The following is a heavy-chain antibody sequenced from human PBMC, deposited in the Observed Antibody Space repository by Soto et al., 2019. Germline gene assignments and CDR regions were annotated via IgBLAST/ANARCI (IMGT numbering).Heavy chain of an antibody. CDR2: ISSSGSTI. CDR1: GFTFSDYY. D-gene: IGHD6-13*01. Sequence: PGGSLRLSCAASGFTFSDYYMSWIRQAPGKGLEWVSYISSSGSTIYYADSVKGRFTISRDNAKNSLYLQMNSLRAEDTAVYYCARDWGLIQVNPYSSSWIFDYWGQEPWSPSPQ. V-gene: IGHV3-11*01. J-gene: IGHJ4*01. CDR3: ARDWGLIQVNPYSSSWIFDY.